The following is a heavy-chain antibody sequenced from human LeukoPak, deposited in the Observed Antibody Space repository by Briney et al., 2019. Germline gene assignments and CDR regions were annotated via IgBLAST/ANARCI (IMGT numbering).Heavy chain of an antibody. V-gene: IGHV3-30*18. Sequence: PGRSLRLSCAASGFTFSSYGMHWVRQAPGKGLEWVAVISYDGSNKYYADSVKGRFTISRDNSKNTLYLQMNSLRAEDTAVYYCAKDQGSWAYYFDYWGQGTLVTVSS. D-gene: IGHD6-13*01. CDR2: ISYDGSNK. J-gene: IGHJ4*02. CDR3: AKDQGSWAYYFDY. CDR1: GFTFSSYG.